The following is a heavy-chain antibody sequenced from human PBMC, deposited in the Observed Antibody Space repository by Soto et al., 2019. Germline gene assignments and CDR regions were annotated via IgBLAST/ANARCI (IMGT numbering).Heavy chain of an antibody. Sequence: QVQLVQSGAEVKKPGSSVKVSCKASGRTFSNYAINWVRQAPGQGLEWMGGIIPLFGTTSYAQKFQGRVTITADESTGTANMEVSSLRSDDTAIYYCARDNPTATTNFDYYYHGMDVWGQGTTVTVS. CDR3: ARDNPTATTNFDYYYHGMDV. V-gene: IGHV1-69*01. J-gene: IGHJ6*02. D-gene: IGHD4-4*01. CDR1: GRTFSNYA. CDR2: IIPLFGTT.